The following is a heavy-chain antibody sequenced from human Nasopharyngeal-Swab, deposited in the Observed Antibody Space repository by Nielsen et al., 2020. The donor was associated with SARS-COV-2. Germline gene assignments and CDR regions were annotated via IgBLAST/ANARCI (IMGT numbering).Heavy chain of an antibody. CDR2: ISRGSIII. Sequence: GESLKISCAASGLTFSSYSFNWVRQAPGKGLEWVSYISRGSIIIYYADSVMGRFTISRDDAKNSVYLQMNSLRDEDTAVYYCARDHNWNYDYWGEGTLVTVSS. CDR1: GLTFSSYS. D-gene: IGHD1-20*01. CDR3: ARDHNWNYDY. V-gene: IGHV3-48*02. J-gene: IGHJ4*02.